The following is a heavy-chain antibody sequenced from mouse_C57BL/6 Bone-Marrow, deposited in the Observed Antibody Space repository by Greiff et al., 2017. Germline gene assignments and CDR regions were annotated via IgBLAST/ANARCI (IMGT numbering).Heavy chain of an antibody. CDR1: GYSITSGYY. V-gene: IGHV3-6*01. J-gene: IGHJ2*01. Sequence: DVQLQEPGPGLVKPSPSLSLTCSVTGYSITSGYYWNWIRQFPGNKLEWMGYISSDGSNNYNPSLKNRISFTRDTSKNPCFLKLNSVTTEDTATYYCASGTTPLFDYWGQGTTLTVSS. D-gene: IGHD1-1*01. CDR2: ISSDGSN. CDR3: ASGTTPLFDY.